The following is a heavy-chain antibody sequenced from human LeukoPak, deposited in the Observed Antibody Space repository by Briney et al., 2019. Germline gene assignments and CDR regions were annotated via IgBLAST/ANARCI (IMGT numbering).Heavy chain of an antibody. D-gene: IGHD3-22*01. J-gene: IGHJ5*02. CDR1: GGSISSRTHY. CDR2: IYFIGIT. V-gene: IGHV4-39*01. CDR3: TRHSGPYYDDRSYSYPET. Sequence: SETLSLTCTVSGGSISSRTHYWGWIREPPGKGLEWIGTIYFIGITYRNPSLKSRVTISVDTSTNKFSLKLRSVTAADTAIYFCTRHSGPYYDDRSYSYPETWGQGTLVTVSS.